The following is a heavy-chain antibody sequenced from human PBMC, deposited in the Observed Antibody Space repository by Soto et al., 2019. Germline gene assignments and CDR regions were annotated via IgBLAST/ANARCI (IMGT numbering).Heavy chain of an antibody. CDR1: GFTFSSYA. CDR3: ATRFTVTAFDY. CDR2: ISGSGGST. Sequence: GALRLSCAASGFTFSSYAMSWVRQAPGKGLEWVSGISGSGGSTYYADFVKGRFTISRDNSKNTVHLQMNSLGAEDTAVYYCATRFTVTAFDYWGQGTLVTVSS. V-gene: IGHV3-23*01. J-gene: IGHJ4*02. D-gene: IGHD4-17*01.